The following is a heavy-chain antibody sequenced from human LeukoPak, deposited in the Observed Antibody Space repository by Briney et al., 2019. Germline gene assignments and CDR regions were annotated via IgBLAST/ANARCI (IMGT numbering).Heavy chain of an antibody. V-gene: IGHV3-21*01. J-gene: IGHJ4*02. CDR2: ISSSSSYI. CDR3: ARGYYDFWSGYYKLGDLDH. D-gene: IGHD3-3*01. CDR1: GFTFSSYS. Sequence: GGSLRLSCAASGFTFSSYSMNWVRQAPGKGLEWVSSISSSSSYIYYADSVKGRFTISRDNAKNSLYLQMNSLRAEDTAVYYCARGYYDFWSGYYKLGDLDHWGQGTLVTVSS.